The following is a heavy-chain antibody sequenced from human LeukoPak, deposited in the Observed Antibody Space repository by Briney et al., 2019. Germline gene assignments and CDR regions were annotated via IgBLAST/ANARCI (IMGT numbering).Heavy chain of an antibody. Sequence: PSETLSLTCAVYGGSLNGHYWSWIRQSPGKGLEWIGEGSDIGGTKFNPSLKSRVSISADASKNQFSLKLTSMTAADTAVYYCAKKGQSVFSFAPGGQGPLVPVS. CDR2: GSDIGGT. J-gene: IGHJ5*02. CDR1: GGSLNGHY. D-gene: IGHD2/OR15-2a*01. V-gene: IGHV4-34*01. CDR3: AKKGQSVFSFAP.